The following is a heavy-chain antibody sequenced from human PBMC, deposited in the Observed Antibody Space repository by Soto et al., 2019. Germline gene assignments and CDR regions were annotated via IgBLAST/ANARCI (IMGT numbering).Heavy chain of an antibody. CDR1: GDTFTTYD. D-gene: IGHD3-10*01. V-gene: IGHV1-8*01. J-gene: IGHJ4*02. CDR3: ARGRASGSYYLLDY. CDR2: INPNSGNI. Sequence: QVQLVQSGAEVRKPGASVKVSCKASGDTFTTYDINWVRQATGHGLEWMGWINPNSGNIGYAQRFQGRVTMTRDTAIRTGYMEVSSLRSDDTAVYYCARGRASGSYYLLDYWGQGTLVTVSS.